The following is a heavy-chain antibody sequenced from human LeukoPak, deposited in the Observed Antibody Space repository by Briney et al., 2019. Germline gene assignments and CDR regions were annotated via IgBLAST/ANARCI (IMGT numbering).Heavy chain of an antibody. Sequence: GGSLRLSCAASGVTFNGYGMNWVRQAPGKGLEWVSVIGANGLSTYYADSVKGRFTISRDNYKNTLYLQMNSLRVEDTALYYCAKNGASSGYSAMDVWGKGTTVTVSS. CDR1: GVTFNGYG. V-gene: IGHV3-23*01. D-gene: IGHD3-22*01. J-gene: IGHJ6*03. CDR3: AKNGASSGYSAMDV. CDR2: IGANGLST.